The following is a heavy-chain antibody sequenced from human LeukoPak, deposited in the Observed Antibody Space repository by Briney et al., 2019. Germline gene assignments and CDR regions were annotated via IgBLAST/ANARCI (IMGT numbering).Heavy chain of an antibody. Sequence: PGGSLRLSCAASGFTFSSYSMNWVRQAPGKGLEWVSSISSSSSYIYYADSVKGRFTISRDNAKNSLYLQMNSLRAEDTAVYYCAGLEEYYYDSSGYAGWFDPWGQGTLVTVSS. J-gene: IGHJ5*02. D-gene: IGHD3-22*01. CDR2: ISSSSSYI. V-gene: IGHV3-21*01. CDR1: GFTFSSYS. CDR3: AGLEEYYYDSSGYAGWFDP.